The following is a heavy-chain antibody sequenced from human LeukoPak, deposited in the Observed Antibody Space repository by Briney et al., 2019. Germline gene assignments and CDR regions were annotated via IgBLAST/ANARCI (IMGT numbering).Heavy chain of an antibody. CDR2: INEDGSTT. J-gene: IGHJ4*02. D-gene: IGHD6-19*01. V-gene: IGHV3-74*01. CDR1: GFIFSSNW. Sequence: GGSLRLSCAASGFIFSSNWMHWVRQAPGKGLVWVSRINEDGSTTNHADSVKGRFTISRDNAKNTLYLQMNSLRAEDTAVYYCARAGYSSGWSHFDYWGQGTLVTVSS. CDR3: ARAGYSSGWSHFDY.